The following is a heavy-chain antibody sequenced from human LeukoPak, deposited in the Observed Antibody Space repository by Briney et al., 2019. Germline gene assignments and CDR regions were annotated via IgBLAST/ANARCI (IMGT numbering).Heavy chain of an antibody. J-gene: IGHJ6*02. CDR1: GFTFSDYY. CDR2: ISSSAGII. V-gene: IGHV3-11*01. CDR3: ATDPYGSGTIDYYFYDMDV. D-gene: IGHD3-10*01. Sequence: PGGSLRLSCAASGFTFSDYYVSWVRQAPGKGLEWISYISSSAGIINYADSVKGRFTISRDNAKNSLYLQMNSLRAEDTAVYYCATDPYGSGTIDYYFYDMDVWGQRTTVTVSS.